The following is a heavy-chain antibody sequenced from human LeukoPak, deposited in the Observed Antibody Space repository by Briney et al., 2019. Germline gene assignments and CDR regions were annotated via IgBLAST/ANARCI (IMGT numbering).Heavy chain of an antibody. CDR1: GFTFGDYA. Sequence: PGGSLRLPCTASGFTFGDYAMSWVRQAPGKGLEWVGFIRSKAYGGTTEYAASVKGRFTISRDDSKSIAYLQMNSLKTEDTAVYYCTRGTDPTYGDFDYWGQGTLVTVSS. CDR3: TRGTDPTYGDFDY. D-gene: IGHD4-17*01. J-gene: IGHJ4*02. CDR2: IRSKAYGGTT. V-gene: IGHV3-49*04.